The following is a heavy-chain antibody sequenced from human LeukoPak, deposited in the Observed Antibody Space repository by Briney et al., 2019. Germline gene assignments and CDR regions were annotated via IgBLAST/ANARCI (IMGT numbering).Heavy chain of an antibody. V-gene: IGHV3-48*01. CDR2: ISSSGSTI. CDR3: ARDRQLWLT. D-gene: IGHD5-18*01. J-gene: IGHJ5*02. Sequence: GGSLRLSCAASGFTFSSYGMSWVRQAPGKGLEGVSYISSSGSTIYYADSVKGRFTISRDKAKNSLYLQMNSLRAEDTAVYYCARDRQLWLTWGKGTLVTVSS. CDR1: GFTFSSYG.